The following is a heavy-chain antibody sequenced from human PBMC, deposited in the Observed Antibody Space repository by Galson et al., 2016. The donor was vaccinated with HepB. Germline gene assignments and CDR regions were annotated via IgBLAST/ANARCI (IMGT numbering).Heavy chain of an antibody. J-gene: IGHJ4*02. CDR1: GSSFIHYW. D-gene: IGHD3-3*01. Sequence: QSGAEVKKPGESLKISCQGSGSSFIHYWIAWVRQMPGKGLEWMGFIYPGDSDTKYSPSFQGQVTISADKSISTASLQWSSLKASDTARYYCARRRHGEEDFDYWGQGTLVTVSS. CDR3: ARRRHGEEDFDY. V-gene: IGHV5-51*01. CDR2: IYPGDSDT.